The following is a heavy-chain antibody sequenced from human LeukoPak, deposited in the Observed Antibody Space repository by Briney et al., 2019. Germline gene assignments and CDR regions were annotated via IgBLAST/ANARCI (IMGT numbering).Heavy chain of an antibody. CDR2: INHGGST. CDR1: GGSFSGYY. CDR3: ARDGELYDSSGYVIWFDP. Sequence: PSETLSLTCAVYGGSFSGYYWSWIRQPPGKGLEWIGEINHGGSTNYNPSLKSRVTISVDTSKNQFSLKLSSVTAADTAVYYCARDGELYDSSGYVIWFDPWGQGTLVTVSS. J-gene: IGHJ5*02. V-gene: IGHV4-34*01. D-gene: IGHD3-22*01.